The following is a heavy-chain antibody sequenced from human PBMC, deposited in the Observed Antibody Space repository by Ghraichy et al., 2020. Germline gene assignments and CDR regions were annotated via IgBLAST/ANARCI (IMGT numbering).Heavy chain of an antibody. CDR1: GGSISSGGYS. D-gene: IGHD2-2*01. J-gene: IGHJ4*02. CDR3: ARDHAMRGYFDY. V-gene: IGHV4-30-2*01. Sequence: SETLSLTCAVSGGSISSGGYSWSWIRQPPGKGLEWIGYIYHSGSTYYNPSLKSRVTISVDRSKNQFSLKLSSVTAADTAVYYCARDHAMRGYFDYWGQGTLVTVSS. CDR2: IYHSGST.